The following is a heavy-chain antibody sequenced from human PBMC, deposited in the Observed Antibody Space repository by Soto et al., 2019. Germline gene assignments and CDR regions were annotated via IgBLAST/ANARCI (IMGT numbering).Heavy chain of an antibody. D-gene: IGHD3-22*01. V-gene: IGHV3-7*03. J-gene: IGHJ6*02. CDR2: IKQDGSEK. Sequence: GGSLRLSCAASGFTFSSYWMSWVRQAPGKGLEWVANIKQDGSEKYYVDSVKGRFTISRDNAKNSLYLQMNSLRAEDTAVYYCARVGDLGYDSSGYYLDYYYYYGMDVWGQGTTVTVSS. CDR3: ARVGDLGYDSSGYYLDYYYYYGMDV. CDR1: GFTFSSYW.